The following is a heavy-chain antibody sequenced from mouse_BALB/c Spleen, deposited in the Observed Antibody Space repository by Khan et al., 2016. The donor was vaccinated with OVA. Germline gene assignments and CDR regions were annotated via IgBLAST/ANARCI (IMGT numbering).Heavy chain of an antibody. CDR3: ARGAGTTYGMDC. J-gene: IGHJ4*01. D-gene: IGHD3-3*01. V-gene: IGHV1-9*01. CDR1: GYTFSSYW. Sequence: QVQLQQSGAELMKPGASVKISCKATGYTFSSYWIEWVKQRPGHGLEWIGEILPGRGNINYNEKFKGKATFTADTSSNIAYMKLQRLTSDDSDVYCCARGAGTTYGMDCGGRGTSGTVSS. CDR2: ILPGRGNI.